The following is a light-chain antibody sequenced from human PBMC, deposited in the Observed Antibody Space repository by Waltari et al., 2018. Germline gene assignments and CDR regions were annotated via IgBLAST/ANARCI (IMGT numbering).Light chain of an antibody. J-gene: IGLJ1*01. CDR3: QVWDFSSDHYV. CDR2: DDK. V-gene: IGLV3-21*02. Sequence: SYVLPQPPSVSVAPGQTARITCGANNIETRSVTGYQQKPGQAPVVVVYDDKDRPSGIPERFSGSNSGNTATLTISRVEAGDEADYYCQVWDFSSDHYVFGNGTKVTVL. CDR1: NIETRS.